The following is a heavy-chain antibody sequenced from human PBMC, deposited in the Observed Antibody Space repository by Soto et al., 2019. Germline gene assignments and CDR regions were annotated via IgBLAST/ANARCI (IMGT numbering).Heavy chain of an antibody. CDR3: AKDGGSDSYFFDF. D-gene: IGHD2-21*02. CDR1: GFSFGDYW. J-gene: IGHJ4*02. CDR2: IKQDGTER. Sequence: EVRLAESGGGLVQPGVSLRLSCAASGFSFGDYWMTWVRQTPGKGLEWVANIKQDGTERFYVASVRGRFTISRDNAKSSLYLHMNSLRPEDTAFYYCAKDGGSDSYFFDFWGQGTLVTVSS. V-gene: IGHV3-7*03.